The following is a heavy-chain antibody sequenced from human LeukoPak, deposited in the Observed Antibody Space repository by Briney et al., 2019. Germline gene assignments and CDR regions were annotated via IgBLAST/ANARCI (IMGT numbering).Heavy chain of an antibody. CDR1: GGSISSSNW. CDR3: ATVCCGGDCYAFDI. CDR2: IYHSGST. J-gene: IGHJ3*02. V-gene: IGHV4-4*02. D-gene: IGHD2-21*02. Sequence: SGTLSLTCAVSGGSISSSNWWSWVRQLPGKGLEWIGEIYHSGSTNYNPSLKSRVTISVDKSKNQFSLKLSSVTAADTAVYYCATVCCGGDCYAFDIWGQGTMVTVSS.